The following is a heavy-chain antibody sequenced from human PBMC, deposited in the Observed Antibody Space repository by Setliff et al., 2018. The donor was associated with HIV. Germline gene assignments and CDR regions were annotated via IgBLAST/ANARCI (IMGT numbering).Heavy chain of an antibody. J-gene: IGHJ4*02. CDR2: IYHSGDT. CDR1: GGSFSGYY. CDR3: ARFSTSSGGTFDY. D-gene: IGHD6-6*01. Sequence: SETLSLTCAVYGGSFSGYYWSWIRQPPGKGLEWIGEIYHSGDTNYNPSLKSRVTISVDKSKNQFSLKLTSVTAADTAVYYCARFSTSSGGTFDYWGQGTLVTVSS. V-gene: IGHV4-34*01.